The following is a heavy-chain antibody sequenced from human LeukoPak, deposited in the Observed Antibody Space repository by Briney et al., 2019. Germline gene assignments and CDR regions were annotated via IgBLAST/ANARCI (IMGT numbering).Heavy chain of an antibody. CDR3: ARDRGNIEMEDAFDI. V-gene: IGHV3-20*01. CDR1: GFTFDDYG. CDR2: INWNGGST. Sequence: GSLRLSCAASGFTFDDYGMSWVRQATGKGLEWVSGINWNGGSTGYADSVKGRFTISRDNAKNSLYLQMNSLRAEDTALYHCARDRGNIEMEDAFDIWGQGTMVTVSS. D-gene: IGHD5-24*01. J-gene: IGHJ3*02.